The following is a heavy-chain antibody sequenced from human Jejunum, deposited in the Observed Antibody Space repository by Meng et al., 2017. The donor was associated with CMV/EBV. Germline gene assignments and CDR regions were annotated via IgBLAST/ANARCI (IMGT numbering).Heavy chain of an antibody. V-gene: IGHV3-21*01. CDR1: GFTFKNST. D-gene: IGHD3-10*01. CDR3: ARELYGSGGTDY. Sequence: CPVSGFTFKNSTMNWVRQAPGKGLEWVACISYSGNFIKYTDSLKGRFTISRDNAKNSLYLQMNSLRVEDTAVYYCARELYGSGGTDYWGQGTLVTVSS. CDR2: ISYSGNFI. J-gene: IGHJ4*02.